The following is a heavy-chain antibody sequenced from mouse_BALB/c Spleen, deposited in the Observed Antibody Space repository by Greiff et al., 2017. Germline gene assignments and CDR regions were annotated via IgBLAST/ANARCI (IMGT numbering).Heavy chain of an antibody. CDR1: GYSITSDYA. J-gene: IGHJ3*01. V-gene: IGHV3-2*02. D-gene: IGHD2-4*01. CDR2: ISYSGST. CDR3: ARFSYDYDSWFAY. Sequence: EVQLQESGPGLVKPSQSLSLTCTVTGYSITSDYAWNWIRQFPGNKLEWMGYISYSGSTSYNPSLKSRISITRDTSKNQFFLQLNSVTTEDTATYYCARFSYDYDSWFAYWGQGTLVTVSA.